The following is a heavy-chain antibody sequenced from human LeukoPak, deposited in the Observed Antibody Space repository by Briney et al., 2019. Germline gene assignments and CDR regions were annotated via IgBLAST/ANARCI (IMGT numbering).Heavy chain of an antibody. J-gene: IGHJ6*02. V-gene: IGHV5-51*01. Sequence: GESLKISCKGSGYSFSTYWIAWVRQMPGKGLEWMGIIYPGDSNTRYSPSFQGQVTISADKSISTAYLQWSSLKASDTAMYYCARFLVRGVISYYYGMDVWGQGTTVTVSS. CDR1: GYSFSTYW. CDR3: ARFLVRGVISYYYGMDV. CDR2: IYPGDSNT. D-gene: IGHD3-10*01.